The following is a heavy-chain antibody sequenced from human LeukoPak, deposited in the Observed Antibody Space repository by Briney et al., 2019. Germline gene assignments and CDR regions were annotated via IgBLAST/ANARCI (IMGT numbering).Heavy chain of an antibody. Sequence: SETLSLTCTVSGGSIRSYYWSWSRQPPGKGLEWIGYIYYSGSTNYSPSLKSRVTISVDTSKNQFSLKLSSVTAADTALYYCARGYGPHTSGWDYWGQGTLVTASS. D-gene: IGHD6-19*01. V-gene: IGHV4-59*01. CDR3: ARGYGPHTSGWDY. CDR1: GGSIRSYY. J-gene: IGHJ4*02. CDR2: IYYSGST.